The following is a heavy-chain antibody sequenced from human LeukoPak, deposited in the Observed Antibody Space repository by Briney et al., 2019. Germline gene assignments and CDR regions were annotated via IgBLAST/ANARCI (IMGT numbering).Heavy chain of an antibody. D-gene: IGHD6-6*01. CDR1: GFTFRSSA. Sequence: GGSLRLSCVVSGFTFRSSAMSWVRQAPGKGLEWVSGISGSGGSTYYADSVKGRFSISRDNSKNTLFLQMSSLRAEDTAVYYCAKGHIAPLGYWGQGTLVTVSS. V-gene: IGHV3-23*01. J-gene: IGHJ4*02. CDR3: AKGHIAPLGY. CDR2: ISGSGGST.